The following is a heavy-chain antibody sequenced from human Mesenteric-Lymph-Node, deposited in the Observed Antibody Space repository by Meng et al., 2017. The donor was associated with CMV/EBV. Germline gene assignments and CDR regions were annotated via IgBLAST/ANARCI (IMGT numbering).Heavy chain of an antibody. CDR3: ATIGWYVPTFDY. CDR1: GFTFSSYE. CDR2: ISSSGSTI. Sequence: GGSLRLSCAASGFTFSSYEMNWVRQAPGKGLEWVSYISSSGSTIYYADSVKGRFTISRDNAKNPLYLQMSSLTTEDTAVYYCATIGWYVPTFDYWGQGTLVTVSS. D-gene: IGHD6-19*01. J-gene: IGHJ4*02. V-gene: IGHV3-48*03.